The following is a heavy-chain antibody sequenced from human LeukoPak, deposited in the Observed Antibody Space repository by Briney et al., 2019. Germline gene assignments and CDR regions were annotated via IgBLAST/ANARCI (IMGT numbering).Heavy chain of an antibody. J-gene: IGHJ4*02. D-gene: IGHD6-19*01. CDR2: ISGSGGST. CDR1: GFTFSSYA. Sequence: PGGSLRLSCAASGFTFSSYAMSWVRQAPGKGLEWVSAISGSGGSTYYADSVKGRFTISRDNSKNTLYLQMNSLRAEDTAVYYCAKDPQLRYSSGWYPFGYWGQGTLVTVSS. V-gene: IGHV3-23*01. CDR3: AKDPQLRYSSGWYPFGY.